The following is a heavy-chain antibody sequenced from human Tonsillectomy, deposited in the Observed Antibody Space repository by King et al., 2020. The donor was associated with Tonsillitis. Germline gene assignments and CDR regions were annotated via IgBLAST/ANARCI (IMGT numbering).Heavy chain of an antibody. Sequence: QLQESGPGLVKPSQTLSLTCTVSGGSISSGGYYWSWIRQHPGKGLEWIGYIYYSGSTYYNPSLKSRVTISVDTSKNQFSLKLSSVTAADTAVYYCARERCYDFWSAYYGPDAYYYYGMDVWGQGTTVTVSS. J-gene: IGHJ6*02. CDR2: IYYSGST. CDR1: GGSISSGGYY. V-gene: IGHV4-31*03. D-gene: IGHD3-3*01. CDR3: ARERCYDFWSAYYGPDAYYYYGMDV.